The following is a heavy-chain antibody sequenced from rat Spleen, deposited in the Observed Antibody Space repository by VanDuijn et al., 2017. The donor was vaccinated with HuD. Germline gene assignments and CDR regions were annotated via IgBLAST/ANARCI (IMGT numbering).Heavy chain of an antibody. J-gene: IGHJ1*01. CDR3: TRDGGDWYFDF. V-gene: IGHV5-31*01. CDR2: ITKTGAST. Sequence: VQLVESGGGLVQPGRSLKISCVASGFTFNNYWMTWIRQAPGKGLEWVASITKTGASTYYPDSVKGRFTISRDHAKSTLFLQMNSLWSEDTATYYCTRDGGDWYFDFWGPGTMVTVSS. CDR1: GFTFNNYW.